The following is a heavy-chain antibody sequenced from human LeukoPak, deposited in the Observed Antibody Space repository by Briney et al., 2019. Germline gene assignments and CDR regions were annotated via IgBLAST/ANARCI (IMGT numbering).Heavy chain of an antibody. CDR2: ISGSGGST. D-gene: IGHD6-19*01. CDR1: GFTFGDYA. CDR3: ASLAVAGYSSGWYYFDY. Sequence: GGSLRLSCTASGFTFGDYAMSWVRQAPGKGLEWVSAISGSGGSTYYADSVKGRFTISRDNSKNTLYLQMNSLRAEDTAVYYCASLAVAGYSSGWYYFDYWGQGTLVTVSS. J-gene: IGHJ4*02. V-gene: IGHV3-23*01.